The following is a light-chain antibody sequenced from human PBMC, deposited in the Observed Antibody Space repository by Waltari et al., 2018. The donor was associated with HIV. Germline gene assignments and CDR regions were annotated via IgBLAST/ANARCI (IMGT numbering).Light chain of an antibody. Sequence: QLVLTQSASASASLGASVKLTCTLTSGYTAYAIAWHQQQAEKGPRYLMKVNSDGSYSRGDGVPERVSGSSSEAERYLTISSLQSEDEADYYCQTWDTGIRVFGGGTKLTVL. J-gene: IGLJ3*02. CDR3: QTWDTGIRV. CDR2: VNSDGSY. CDR1: SGYTAYA. V-gene: IGLV4-69*01.